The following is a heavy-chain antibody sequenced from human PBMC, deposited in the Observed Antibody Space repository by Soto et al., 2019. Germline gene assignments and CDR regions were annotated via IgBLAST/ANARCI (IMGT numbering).Heavy chain of an antibody. V-gene: IGHV3-23*01. CDR1: GFTFSSYA. CDR3: ARDQVADPYYYYGMDV. D-gene: IGHD6-19*01. Sequence: SGGSLRLSCAASGFTFSSYAMSWVRQAPGKGLEWVSAISGSGGSTYYAASVKGRFTISRDNSKNMLYLQMNSLRAEDTAVFYCARDQVADPYYYYGMDVWGQGTTVTVSS. J-gene: IGHJ6*02. CDR2: ISGSGGST.